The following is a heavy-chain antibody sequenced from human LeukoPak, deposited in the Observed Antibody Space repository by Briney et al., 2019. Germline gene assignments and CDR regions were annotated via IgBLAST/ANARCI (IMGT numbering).Heavy chain of an antibody. V-gene: IGHV4-59*12. CDR1: GGSISSYY. D-gene: IGHD2-2*01. CDR2: IYYSGST. J-gene: IGHJ3*02. CDR3: ASTMDRAAAHDAFDI. Sequence: SETLSVTCTVSGGSISSYYWSWIRQPPGKGLEWIGYIYYSGSTNYNPSLKSRVTMSVDTSKNQVSLKLTSVTAADTAVYYCASTMDRAAAHDAFDIWGRGTMVTVSS.